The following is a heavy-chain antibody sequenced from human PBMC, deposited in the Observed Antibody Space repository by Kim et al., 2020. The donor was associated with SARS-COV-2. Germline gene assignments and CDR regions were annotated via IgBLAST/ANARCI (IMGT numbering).Heavy chain of an antibody. J-gene: IGHJ3*02. CDR2: IYPGDSDT. Sequence: GESLKISCKGSGYSFTSYWIGWVRQMPGKGLEWMGIIYPGDSDTIYSPSFQGQVTISADKSISTACLQWSSLKASDTAMYYCARRTYQYYYGSGRGAFDIWGQGTMVTVSS. D-gene: IGHD3-10*01. CDR3: ARRTYQYYYGSGRGAFDI. CDR1: GYSFTSYW. V-gene: IGHV5-51*01.